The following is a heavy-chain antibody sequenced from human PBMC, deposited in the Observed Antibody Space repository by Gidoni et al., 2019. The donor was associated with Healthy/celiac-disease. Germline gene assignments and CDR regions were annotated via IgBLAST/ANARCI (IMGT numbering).Heavy chain of an antibody. CDR3: ARGGYCSGGSCYGGMDEYFQH. V-gene: IGHV3-33*01. CDR2: IWYDGSNK. D-gene: IGHD2-15*01. J-gene: IGHJ1*01. Sequence: QVQLVESGGGVVQPGRSLRLSCAASGFTFSSYGMHWVRQAPGKGLVWVAVIWYDGSNKYYADSVKGRFTISRDNSKNTLYLQMNSLIAEDTAVYYCARGGYCSGGSCYGGMDEYFQHWGQGTLVTVSS. CDR1: GFTFSSYG.